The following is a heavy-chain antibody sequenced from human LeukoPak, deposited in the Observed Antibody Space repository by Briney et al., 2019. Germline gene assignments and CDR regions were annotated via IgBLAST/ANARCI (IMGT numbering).Heavy chain of an antibody. Sequence: ASLKVSCKASGYTFTRYFMYWVRDAPVQGLEWIGWIYPNSGDTNYAQKVQGRVTMTRDTSISTAYMELSRLRSDDTAVYYCASSIVYCSSTSCYFNWGQGTLVTVSS. CDR2: IYPNSGDT. V-gene: IGHV1-2*02. D-gene: IGHD2-2*01. CDR3: ASSIVYCSSTSCYFN. CDR1: GYTFTRYF. J-gene: IGHJ4*02.